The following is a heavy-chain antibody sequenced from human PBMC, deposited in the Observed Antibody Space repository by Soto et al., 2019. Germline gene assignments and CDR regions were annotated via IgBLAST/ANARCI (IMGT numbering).Heavy chain of an antibody. CDR1: GGSISSYY. CDR2: SYSSGST. CDR3: ARGWQQQLVREKWFDP. D-gene: IGHD6-13*01. J-gene: IGHJ5*02. Sequence: SETLSLTCTVSGGSISSYYWSWIRQPPGKGLEWLGYSYSSGSTNYNPSLKSRVSISLDTSKNQFSLKLSSVTAADTAVYYCARGWQQQLVREKWFDPWGQGTLVTVSS. V-gene: IGHV4-59*12.